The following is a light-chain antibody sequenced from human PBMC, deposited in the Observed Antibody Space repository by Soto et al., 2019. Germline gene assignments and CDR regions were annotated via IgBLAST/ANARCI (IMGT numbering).Light chain of an antibody. J-gene: IGKJ1*01. CDR3: LQGTHWPRT. CDR1: QSLVYSDGNTY. Sequence: DVVMTQSPLSLPVTLGQPASISCRSSQSLVYSDGNTYLTWFQQRPGQTPRRLIYKVSSRDSGVPERFSGSGSGTDFTLKISRVEADDVGVYYCLQGTHWPRTFGQGTKVEIK. V-gene: IGKV2-30*01. CDR2: KVS.